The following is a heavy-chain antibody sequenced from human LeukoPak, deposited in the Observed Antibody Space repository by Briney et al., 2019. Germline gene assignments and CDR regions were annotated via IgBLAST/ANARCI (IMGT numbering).Heavy chain of an antibody. V-gene: IGHV1-8*01. Sequence: ASVKVSCKASGYIFTNYEINWVRQATGQGLEWMGWMNPSSGNTGSAQKFQGSVTMTRITSISTAYMELSSLTSEDTAVYYCARGPSYYSGSESYYSNQWGQGALVTVSS. D-gene: IGHD3-10*01. CDR3: ARGPSYYSGSESYYSNQ. J-gene: IGHJ4*02. CDR2: MNPSSGNT. CDR1: GYIFTNYE.